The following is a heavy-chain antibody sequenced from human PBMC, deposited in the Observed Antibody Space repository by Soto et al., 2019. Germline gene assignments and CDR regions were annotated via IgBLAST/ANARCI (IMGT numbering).Heavy chain of an antibody. Sequence: QVQLVQSGAEVKKPGASVKVSCKASGDTFTNYDIKWVRQATGQGLEWMGWMNPNSGTTGYAQKFQGRVTMTRNTSTGTAYMELSGLRSEDTAEYYCAGGRNGMDVWGQGTTVIVSS. CDR2: MNPNSGTT. CDR3: AGGRNGMDV. J-gene: IGHJ6*02. CDR1: GDTFTNYD. V-gene: IGHV1-8*01.